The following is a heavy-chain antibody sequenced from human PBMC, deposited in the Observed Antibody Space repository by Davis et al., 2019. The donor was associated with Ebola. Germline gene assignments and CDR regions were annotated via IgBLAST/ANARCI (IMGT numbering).Heavy chain of an antibody. D-gene: IGHD3-22*01. Sequence: SVKVSCKASGDTFSSYEISWLRQAPGQGLEWMGGIIPIFRSPNYAQKFQGRLTITADESTRTVYMELSSLRSEDTAVYFCARVQTGYYFDSSDSPSWFDPWGQGTLVTVSS. CDR1: GDTFSSYE. CDR2: IIPIFRSP. V-gene: IGHV1-69*13. CDR3: ARVQTGYYFDSSDSPSWFDP. J-gene: IGHJ5*02.